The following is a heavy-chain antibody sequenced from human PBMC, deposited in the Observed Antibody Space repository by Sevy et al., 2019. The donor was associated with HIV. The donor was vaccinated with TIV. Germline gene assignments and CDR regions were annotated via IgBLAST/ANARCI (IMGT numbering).Heavy chain of an antibody. Sequence: GGSLRLSCAASGFTFSSYGMHWVRQAPGKGLEWVAVISYDGSNKYYADSVKGRFTIPRDNSKNTLYLQMNSLRAEDTAVYYCTVGTNFDYWGQGTLVTVSS. CDR2: ISYDGSNK. J-gene: IGHJ4*02. CDR3: TVGTNFDY. V-gene: IGHV3-30*03. D-gene: IGHD5-12*01. CDR1: GFTFSSYG.